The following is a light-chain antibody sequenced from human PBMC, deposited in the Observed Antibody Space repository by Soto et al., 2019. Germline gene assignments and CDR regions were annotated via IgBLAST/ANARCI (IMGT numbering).Light chain of an antibody. V-gene: IGKV1-39*01. CDR2: AAS. CDR3: QQSYSTLT. J-gene: IGKJ3*01. Sequence: DIPITQSPSSLSASVGDRVTITCRTSQTISDYLNWYQHKPGKAPKLLISAASSLQSGVPSRFSGSGSGTDFTLTISSLQPEDFATYYCQQSYSTLTFGPGTKVAI. CDR1: QTISDY.